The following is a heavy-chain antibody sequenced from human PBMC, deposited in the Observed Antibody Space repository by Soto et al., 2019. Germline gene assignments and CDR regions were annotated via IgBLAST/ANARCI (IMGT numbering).Heavy chain of an antibody. Sequence: QITLKESGPTLVKPTQTLTLTCTFSGFSLSNSGVGVGWIRQPPGKALEWLALMYRGDDKRYNPSLKSRVTHTEDNSNNQVVLTMTNPDPVDTATYYRAHPAATGAYWESFDFWGQGPLVTDSS. CDR3: AHPAATGAYWESFDF. V-gene: IGHV2-5*02. D-gene: IGHD1-26*01. CDR2: MYRGDDK. CDR1: GFSLSNSGVG. J-gene: IGHJ4*02.